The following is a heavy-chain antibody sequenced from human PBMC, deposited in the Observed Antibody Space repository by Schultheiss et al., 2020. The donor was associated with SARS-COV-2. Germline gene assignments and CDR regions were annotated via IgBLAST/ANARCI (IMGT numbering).Heavy chain of an antibody. V-gene: IGHV3-15*01. J-gene: IGHJ6*02. D-gene: IGHD2-15*01. Sequence: GGSLRLSCAASGFTFSNAWMSWVRQAPGKGLEWVGRIKSKTDGGTTDYAAPVKGRFTISRDDSKNTLYMQMNSLKTEDTAVYYCTLSYGSGGSCYSSYDCGMDVWGQGTTVTVSS. CDR2: IKSKTDGGTT. CDR3: TLSYGSGGSCYSSYDCGMDV. CDR1: GFTFSNAW.